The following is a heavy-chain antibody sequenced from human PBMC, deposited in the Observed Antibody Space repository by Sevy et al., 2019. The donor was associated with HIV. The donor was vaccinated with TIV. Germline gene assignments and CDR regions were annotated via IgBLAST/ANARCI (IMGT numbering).Heavy chain of an antibody. J-gene: IGHJ4*02. CDR2: IYYNGHI. Sequence: SENLSLTCTVSGGSITSLYWSWIRQPPGKGLEWIANIYYNGHINYNPSLKSRVTLSLDTSKNQFSLRLSSVTAADTAMYYCAGENAWGRGYSWGQGTLVTVSS. CDR1: GGSITSLY. V-gene: IGHV4-59*08. CDR3: AGENAWGRGYS. D-gene: IGHD1-26*01.